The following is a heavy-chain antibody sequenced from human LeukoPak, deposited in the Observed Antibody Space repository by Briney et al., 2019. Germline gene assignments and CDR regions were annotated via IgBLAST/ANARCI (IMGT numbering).Heavy chain of an antibody. D-gene: IGHD3-16*01. V-gene: IGHV3-23*01. J-gene: IGHJ4*02. CDR2: ISGSGGST. CDR3: AKRRLGELYSDY. CDR1: GFTFSSYG. Sequence: PGGSLRLSCAASGFTFSSYGMSWVRQAPGKGLEWVSAISGSGGSTYYADSVKGRFTISRDNSKNTLYLQMNSLRAEDTAVYYCAKRRLGELYSDYWGQGTLVTVSS.